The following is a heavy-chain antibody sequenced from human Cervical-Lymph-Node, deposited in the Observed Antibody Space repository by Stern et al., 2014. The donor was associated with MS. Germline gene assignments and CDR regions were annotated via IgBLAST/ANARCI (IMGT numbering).Heavy chain of an antibody. CDR2: INPNSGET. CDR1: GYTFNAYY. CDR3: ARVTRHFENRLYFGMDV. J-gene: IGHJ6*02. Sequence: QLVQSGAEVKKPGASVKVSCEASGYTFNAYYIHWVRQAPGRGLEWMGRINPNSGETKYAQKFQGRVTMTRDTSNTAYMELSRVTSDDTAVFYCARVTRHFENRLYFGMDVWGQGTTVTVSS. D-gene: IGHD3-3*02. V-gene: IGHV1-2*06.